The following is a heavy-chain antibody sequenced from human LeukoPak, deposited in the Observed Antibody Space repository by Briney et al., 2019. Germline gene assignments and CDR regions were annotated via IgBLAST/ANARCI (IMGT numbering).Heavy chain of an antibody. D-gene: IGHD6-19*01. CDR2: FYNSGRS. CDR3: ASRSSSGWYYFDY. J-gene: IGHJ4*02. CDR1: DDSISDYY. Sequence: SETLSLTCTVSDDSISDYYRGWIRQPPGKGLEWIGYFYNSGRSTYNPSLKSRVTISVDTSKNQFSLKLSSVTAADTAVYYCASRSSSGWYYFDYWGQGTPVTVSS. V-gene: IGHV4-59*08.